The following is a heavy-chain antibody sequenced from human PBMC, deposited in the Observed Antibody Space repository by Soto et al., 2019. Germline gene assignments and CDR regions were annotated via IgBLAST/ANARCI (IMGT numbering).Heavy chain of an antibody. D-gene: IGHD2-21*02. Sequence: KESGPTLVKPTQTLTLTCTVSGLSLRTTGVGVGWVRQPPGKALEWLALLCWDDDKRYSPSLRSRLTIAKDISEKQVVLTMTNMDTVDTATYYCVQSRCGGDCLEIYSSHAYNGLDVWGQGTTVTVSS. CDR3: VQSRCGGDCLEIYSSHAYNGLDV. J-gene: IGHJ6*02. V-gene: IGHV2-5*02. CDR2: LCWDDDK. CDR1: GLSLRTTGVG.